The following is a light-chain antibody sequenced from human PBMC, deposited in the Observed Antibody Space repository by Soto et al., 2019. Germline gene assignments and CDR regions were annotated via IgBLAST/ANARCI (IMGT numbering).Light chain of an antibody. V-gene: IGKV3-20*01. J-gene: IGKJ1*01. CDR1: QSVSNSY. Sequence: EIVLTQSPGTLSVSPGQRATLACRASQSVSNSYLALYQQKPCQAPRLLMYGASSRATSIPDRFSGSGSGTDFTLTISRLETEDFAVYYCQQYGSSPGTFGQGTKVDIK. CDR2: GAS. CDR3: QQYGSSPGT.